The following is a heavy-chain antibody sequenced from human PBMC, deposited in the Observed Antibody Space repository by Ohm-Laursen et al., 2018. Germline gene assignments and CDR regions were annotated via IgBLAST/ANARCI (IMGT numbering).Heavy chain of an antibody. CDR3: AREGDCSSTSCYYYYYYGMDV. Sequence: SVKVSCNASGYTFTGYYMHWVRQAPGQGLEWMGWINPNSGGTNYAQKFQGRVTMTRDTSISTAYMELSRLRSDDTAVYYCAREGDCSSTSCYYYYYYGMDVWGQGTTVTVSS. CDR1: GYTFTGYY. D-gene: IGHD2-2*01. V-gene: IGHV1-2*02. J-gene: IGHJ6*02. CDR2: INPNSGGT.